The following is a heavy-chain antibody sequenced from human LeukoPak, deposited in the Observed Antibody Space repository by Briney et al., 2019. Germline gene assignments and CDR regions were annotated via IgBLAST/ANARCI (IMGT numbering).Heavy chain of an antibody. CDR1: GFTFSSYE. CDR3: ARARRIQLWSTLDY. Sequence: QPGGSLRLSCAASGFTFSSYEMNRVRQAAGKGLEWVSYISSSGSTIYYADSVKGRFTISRDNAKNSLYLQMNSLRAEDTAVYYCARARRIQLWSTLDYWGQGTLVTVSS. V-gene: IGHV3-48*03. CDR2: ISSSGSTI. D-gene: IGHD5-18*01. J-gene: IGHJ4*02.